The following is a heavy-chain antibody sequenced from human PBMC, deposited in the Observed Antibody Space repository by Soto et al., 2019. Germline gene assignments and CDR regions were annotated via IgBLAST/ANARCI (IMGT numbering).Heavy chain of an antibody. J-gene: IGHJ3*02. CDR2: IYYSGST. Sequence: NPSETLSLTCTVSGGSISSGGYYWSWIRQHPGKGLEWIGYIYYSGSTYYNPSPKSRVTISVDTSKNQFSLKLSSVTAADTAVYYCAGFKTLYDSSGYYQLGAFDIWGQGTMVTVSS. CDR1: GGSISSGGYY. CDR3: AGFKTLYDSSGYYQLGAFDI. V-gene: IGHV4-31*03. D-gene: IGHD3-22*01.